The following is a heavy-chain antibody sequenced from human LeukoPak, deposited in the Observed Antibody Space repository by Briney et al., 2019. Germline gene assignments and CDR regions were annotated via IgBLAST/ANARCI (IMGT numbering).Heavy chain of an antibody. D-gene: IGHD7-27*01. CDR3: ARDNWGYSRDAFDI. Sequence: PGGSLRLSCAASGFTFSSYWMSWVRQAPGKGLEWVANIKQDGSEKYYVDSVKGRFTISRDNAKNSLYLQMNSLRAEDTAVYYCARDNWGYSRDAFDIWGQGTMVTVSS. CDR2: IKQDGSEK. CDR1: GFTFSSYW. J-gene: IGHJ3*02. V-gene: IGHV3-7*01.